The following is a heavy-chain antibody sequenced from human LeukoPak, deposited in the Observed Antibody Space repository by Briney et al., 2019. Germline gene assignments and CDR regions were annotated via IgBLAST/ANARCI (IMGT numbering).Heavy chain of an antibody. CDR3: ARHSLSVVQGVIASLGSYFDL. CDR2: IYYSGST. CDR1: GGSISSYY. J-gene: IGHJ2*01. Sequence: KPAETLSLTCTVSGGSISSYYWSWIRQPPGKGLEWIGHIYYSGSTNYNPSLKSRVTISVETSKNQFSLKLSSVTAADTDVYCCARHSLSVVQGVIASLGSYFDLWGRGTLVTVSS. V-gene: IGHV4-59*08. D-gene: IGHD3-10*01.